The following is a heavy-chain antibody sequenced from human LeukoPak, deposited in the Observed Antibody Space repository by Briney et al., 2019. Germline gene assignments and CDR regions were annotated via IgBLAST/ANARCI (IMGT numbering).Heavy chain of an antibody. CDR3: ARDIHSGSYSHEAFDI. CDR2: ISAYNGNT. J-gene: IGHJ3*02. CDR1: GGTFSSYA. Sequence: GASVKVSCKASGGTFSSYAISWVRQAPGQGLEWMGWISAYNGNTNYAQKLQGRVTMTTDTSTSTAYMELRSLRSDDTAVYYCARDIHSGSYSHEAFDIWGQGTMVTVSS. D-gene: IGHD1-26*01. V-gene: IGHV1-18*01.